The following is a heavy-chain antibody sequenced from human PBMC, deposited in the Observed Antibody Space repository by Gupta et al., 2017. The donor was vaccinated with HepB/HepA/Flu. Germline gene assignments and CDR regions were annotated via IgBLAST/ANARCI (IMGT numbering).Heavy chain of an antibody. Sequence: QVQLQESGPGLLKPAQTLSLTCSVSGGSINNGYYYWNWIRQPPGKGLEWSGSIYYVGSAFYNPSLESRAAISIVTSKNLFTLNLLSVTAADTAVYYCARNSTTSNWFDPWGQGTLVIVSS. D-gene: IGHD1-1*01. V-gene: IGHV4-30-4*01. J-gene: IGHJ5*02. CDR2: IYYVGSA. CDR3: ARNSTTSNWFDP. CDR1: GGSINNGYYY.